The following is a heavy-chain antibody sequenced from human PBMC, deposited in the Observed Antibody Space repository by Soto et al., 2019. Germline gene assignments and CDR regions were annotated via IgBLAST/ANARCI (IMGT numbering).Heavy chain of an antibody. CDR2: INPNSGGT. D-gene: IGHD6-13*01. CDR1: GYTFTGYY. Sequence: QVQLVQSGAEVKKPGASVKVSCKASGYTFTGYYMHWVRQAPGQGLEWMGWINPNSGGTNYAQKFQGWVTMTRDTSISTAYMELIRRRSDDTAVYYCASCLGIAADGTDDAFDIWGQGTMVTVSS. CDR3: ASCLGIAADGTDDAFDI. J-gene: IGHJ3*02. V-gene: IGHV1-2*04.